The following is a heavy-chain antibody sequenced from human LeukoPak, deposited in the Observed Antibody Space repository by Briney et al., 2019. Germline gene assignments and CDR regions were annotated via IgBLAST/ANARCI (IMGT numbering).Heavy chain of an antibody. D-gene: IGHD3-10*01. V-gene: IGHV4-59*01. CDR2: IYYSGST. J-gene: IGHJ4*02. Sequence: SETLSLTCTVSGGSISSYYWSWIRQPPGKGLEWIGFIYYSGSTNYNPSLKSRVTISVDTSKNQFFLKLSSVTAADTAVYYCARGFTMVRGVHPYYFDYWGQGTLVTVSS. CDR1: GGSISSYY. CDR3: ARGFTMVRGVHPYYFDY.